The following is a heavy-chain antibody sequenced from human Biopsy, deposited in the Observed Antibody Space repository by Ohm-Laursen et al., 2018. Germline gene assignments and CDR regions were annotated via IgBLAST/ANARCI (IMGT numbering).Heavy chain of an antibody. J-gene: IGHJ4*02. V-gene: IGHV3-11*03. CDR1: GFTFSNYW. Sequence: SLRLSRAAPGFTFSNYWMHWVRQAPGKGLEWISYISSGATNTNYADSVKGRFTISRDNAKNSLHLQMNSLRPEDTAVYYCARSRRSIVMKPAAVVFNNWGQGTLVAVSS. CDR2: ISSGATNT. D-gene: IGHD2-2*01. CDR3: ARSRRSIVMKPAAVVFNN.